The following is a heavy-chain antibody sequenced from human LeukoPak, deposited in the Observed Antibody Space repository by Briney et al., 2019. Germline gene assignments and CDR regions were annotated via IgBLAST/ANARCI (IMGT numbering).Heavy chain of an antibody. CDR3: ARHRVTMVRSPNDY. J-gene: IGHJ4*02. D-gene: IGHD3-10*01. V-gene: IGHV4-39*01. CDR2: INHSGST. CDR1: GGSISSSSYY. Sequence: PSETLSLTCTVSGGSISSSSYYWGWIRQPPGKGLEWIGEINHSGSTNYNPSLKSRVTISVDTSKNQFSLKLSSVTAADTAVYYCARHRVTMVRSPNDYWGQGTLVTVSS.